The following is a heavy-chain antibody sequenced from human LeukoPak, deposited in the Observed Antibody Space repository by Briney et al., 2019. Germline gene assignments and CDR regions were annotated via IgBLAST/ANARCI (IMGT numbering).Heavy chain of an antibody. CDR2: ISSSGRTI. D-gene: IGHD3-22*01. Sequence: GGSLRLSCAASGFTFSDYYMSWIRQAPGKGLEWLSYISSSGRTIYYADSVKGRFTISRDNAKNSLYLQMNSLRVEDTAVYYCARHYYHSSGHEGYWGQGTLVTVSS. CDR1: GFTFSDYY. CDR3: ARHYYHSSGHEGY. V-gene: IGHV3-11*01. J-gene: IGHJ4*02.